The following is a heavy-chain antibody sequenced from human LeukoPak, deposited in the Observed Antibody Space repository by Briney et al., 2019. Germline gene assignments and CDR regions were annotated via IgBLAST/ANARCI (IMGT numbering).Heavy chain of an antibody. CDR3: ARGVYYGSGSYYGALGYYYGMDV. D-gene: IGHD3-10*01. CDR1: GGSISSGDYY. V-gene: IGHV4-30-4*01. J-gene: IGHJ6*04. CDR2: IYKSGST. Sequence: SQTLSLTCTVSGGSISSGDYYWTWIRRPPGKGLEWIGYIYKSGSTYYNPSLKSRVTISLDTSKNQFSLKLSSVTAADTAVYYCARGVYYGSGSYYGALGYYYGMDVWGKGTTVTVSS.